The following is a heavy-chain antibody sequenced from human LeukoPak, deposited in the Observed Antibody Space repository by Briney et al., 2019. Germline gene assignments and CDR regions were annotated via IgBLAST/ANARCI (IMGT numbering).Heavy chain of an antibody. CDR3: ARTYGSGSYFGY. CDR2: IYYSGST. CDR1: GGSISSSSYY. J-gene: IGHJ4*02. V-gene: IGHV4-39*07. D-gene: IGHD3-10*01. Sequence: SETLSLTCTVSGGSISSSSYYWGWIRQPPGKGLEWIGSIYYSGSTYYNPSLKSRVTISVDTSKNQFSLKLSSVTAADTAVYYCARTYGSGSYFGYWGQGTLVTVSS.